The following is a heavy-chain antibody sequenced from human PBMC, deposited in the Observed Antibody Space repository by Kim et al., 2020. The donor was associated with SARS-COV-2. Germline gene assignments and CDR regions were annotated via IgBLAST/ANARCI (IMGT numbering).Heavy chain of an antibody. CDR2: INHSGST. D-gene: IGHD6-13*01. V-gene: IGHV4-34*01. CDR3: AREWGTGYSSSWYRTAVKLGPQYYFDY. CDR1: GGSFSGYY. J-gene: IGHJ4*02. Sequence: SETLSLTCAVYGGSFSGYYWSWIRQPPGKGLEWIGEINHSGSTNYNPSLKSRVTISVDTSKNQFSLKLSSVTAADTAVYYCAREWGTGYSSSWYRTAVKLGPQYYFDYWGQGTLVTVSS.